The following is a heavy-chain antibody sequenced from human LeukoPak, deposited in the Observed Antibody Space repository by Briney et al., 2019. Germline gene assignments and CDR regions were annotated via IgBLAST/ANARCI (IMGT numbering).Heavy chain of an antibody. CDR2: INSIFCTV. D-gene: IGHD1-26*01. CDR1: GCTFSSYA. V-gene: IGHV1-69*06. CDR3: AIDPGIVGANNGLSFDY. Sequence: SVKVSCKASGCTFSSYAYSWVRQAPGQGLEWMGRINSIFCTVNYVHKFQGRVSITVDRPTNKVSMDLSRLSAEDTAVYYCAIDPGIVGANNGLSFDYWGQRTLVTVSS. J-gene: IGHJ4*02.